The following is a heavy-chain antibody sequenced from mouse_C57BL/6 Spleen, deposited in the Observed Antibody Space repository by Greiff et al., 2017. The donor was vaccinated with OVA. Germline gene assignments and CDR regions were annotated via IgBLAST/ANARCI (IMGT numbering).Heavy chain of an antibody. D-gene: IGHD1-1*01. J-gene: IGHJ2*01. Sequence: VQLQQSGTELVKPGASVKLSCKASGYTFTSYWMHWAKQRPGQGLEWIGNINPSNGGTNYNEKFKSKATLTVDKSSSTAYMQLSSLTSEDSAVYYCARARITTVVAPYYFDYWGQGTTLTVSS. CDR3: ARARITTVVAPYYFDY. CDR1: GYTFTSYW. CDR2: INPSNGGT. V-gene: IGHV1-53*01.